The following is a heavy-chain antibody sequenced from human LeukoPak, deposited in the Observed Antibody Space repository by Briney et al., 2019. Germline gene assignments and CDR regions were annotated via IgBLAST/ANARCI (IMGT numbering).Heavy chain of an antibody. D-gene: IGHD3-22*01. CDR2: INSDGSST. Sequence: GGSLRLSCAASGFTFSSYWMHWVRQAPGKGLVWVSRINSDGSSTTYADSVKGRFTISRDNAKNTLYLQMNSLGAEDTAMYYCVRQYSYDSSGYYPWDYWGQGTLVTVSS. CDR1: GFTFSSYW. CDR3: VRQYSYDSSGYYPWDY. V-gene: IGHV3-74*01. J-gene: IGHJ4*02.